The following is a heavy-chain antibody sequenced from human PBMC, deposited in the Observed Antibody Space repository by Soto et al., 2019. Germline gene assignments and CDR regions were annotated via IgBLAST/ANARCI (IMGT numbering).Heavy chain of an antibody. V-gene: IGHV5-51*01. CDR1: GSCFTTYC. CDR3: AIHNGTTTCMEV. CDR2: IYPGHSET. Sequence: GESLKISCQGSGSCFTTYCIAWVSLMPGKGLEWMGIIYPGHSETRYSPSFQGQLTMSADKSISAAYLQWSSPKASDTAIYYCAIHNGTTTCMEVSGRGTMVIVSS. J-gene: IGHJ6*02. D-gene: IGHD1-7*01.